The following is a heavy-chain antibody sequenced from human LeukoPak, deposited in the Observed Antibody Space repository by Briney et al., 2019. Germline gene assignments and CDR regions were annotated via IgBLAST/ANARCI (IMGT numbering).Heavy chain of an antibody. J-gene: IGHJ4*02. CDR1: GLTFRSYS. Sequence: PGGSLRLSCAASGLTFRSYSMNWVRQAPGKGLEWVSSISSSSSYIYYADSVKGRFTISRDNAKNSLYLQMNSLRAEDTAVYYCARDLPDDILTGYYSGLGYWGQGTLVTVSS. CDR3: ARDLPDDILTGYYSGLGY. D-gene: IGHD3-9*01. CDR2: ISSSSSYI. V-gene: IGHV3-21*01.